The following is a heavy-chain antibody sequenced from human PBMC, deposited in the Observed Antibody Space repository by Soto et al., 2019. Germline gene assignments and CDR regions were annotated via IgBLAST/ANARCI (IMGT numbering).Heavy chain of an antibody. CDR3: ARGDPGRSWYWFDP. CDR1: CGSISSYY. J-gene: IGHJ5*02. Sequence: PSETLSLTCTASCGSISSYYWSWIRQPPGKGLEWIGYIYYSGSTNYNPSLKSRVTISVDTSKNQFSLKLSSVTAADTAVYYCARGDPGRSWYWFDPWGQGTLVTVSS. V-gene: IGHV4-59*01. D-gene: IGHD6-13*01. CDR2: IYYSGST.